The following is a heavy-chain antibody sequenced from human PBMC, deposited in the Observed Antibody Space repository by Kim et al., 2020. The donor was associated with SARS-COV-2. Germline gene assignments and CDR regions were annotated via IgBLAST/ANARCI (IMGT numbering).Heavy chain of an antibody. J-gene: IGHJ4*02. CDR3: ARSVSGSPHDY. CDR1: GYTFTDYY. CDR2: INPNSGGT. Sequence: ASVKVSCKAFGYTFTDYYLHWVRQAPGQGLEWMVRINPNSGGTNFAQRFQGRVAMTRDMSISTAYMDLNRLTSDDTAMYYCARSVSGSPHDYWGQGTLVT. V-gene: IGHV1-2*06. D-gene: IGHD3-10*01.